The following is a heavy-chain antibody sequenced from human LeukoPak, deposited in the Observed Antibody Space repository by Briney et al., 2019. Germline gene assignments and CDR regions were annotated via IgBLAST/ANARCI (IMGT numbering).Heavy chain of an antibody. CDR2: ISDSGGST. Sequence: GGSLRLSCAASGFTFSIYGMNWVRQATGKGLEWVSAISDSGGSTYYADSVKGRFSISRENSKNTLYLQMNSLRAEDTAVYYCAKDLSYGRNRGFDYWGQGTLVTVSS. CDR3: AKDLSYGRNRGFDY. V-gene: IGHV3-23*01. CDR1: GFTFSIYG. D-gene: IGHD4-23*01. J-gene: IGHJ4*02.